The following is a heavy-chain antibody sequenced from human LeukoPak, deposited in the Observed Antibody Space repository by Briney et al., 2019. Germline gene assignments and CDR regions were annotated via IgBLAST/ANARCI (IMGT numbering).Heavy chain of an antibody. J-gene: IGHJ2*01. V-gene: IGHV4-39*07. CDR1: GGSISSSSYY. D-gene: IGHD6-13*01. Sequence: PSETLSLTCTVSGGSISSSSYYWGWIRQPPGKGLEWIGSTYYRGSTYYNPSLKSRVTISVDTSKNQFSLKLNSVTAADTAVYYCARVYYSSSYDYWYFDLWGRGTLVTVSS. CDR3: ARVYYSSSYDYWYFDL. CDR2: TYYRGST.